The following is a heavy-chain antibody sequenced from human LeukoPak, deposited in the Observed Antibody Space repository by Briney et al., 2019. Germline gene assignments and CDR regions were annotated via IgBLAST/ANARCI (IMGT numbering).Heavy chain of an antibody. V-gene: IGHV3-23*01. Sequence: ETLSLTCTGSGGSISSGDYYWSWIRQAPGKGLEWVSAISGSGGSTYYADSVKGRFTISRDNSKNTLYLQMNSLRAEDTAVYYCAKALKQWLVQDFDYWGQGTLVTVSS. CDR3: AKALKQWLVQDFDY. J-gene: IGHJ4*02. CDR1: GGSISSGDYY. CDR2: ISGSGGST. D-gene: IGHD6-19*01.